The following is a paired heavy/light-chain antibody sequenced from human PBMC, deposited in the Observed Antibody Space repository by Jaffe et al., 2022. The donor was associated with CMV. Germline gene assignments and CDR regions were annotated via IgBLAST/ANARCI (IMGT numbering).Heavy chain of an antibody. CDR3: AGNRYYDFWSGYPSDAFDI. CDR1: GYTFTSYG. Sequence: QVQLVQSGAEVKKPGASVKVSCKASGYTFTSYGISWVRQAPGQGLEWMGWISAYNGNTNYAQKLQGRVTMTTDTSTSTAYMELRSLRSDDTAVYYCAGNRYYDFWSGYPSDAFDIWGQGTMVTVSS. D-gene: IGHD3-3*01. CDR2: ISAYNGNT. V-gene: IGHV1-18*01. J-gene: IGHJ3*02.
Light chain of an antibody. V-gene: IGLV2-14*03. CDR2: DVS. J-gene: IGLJ3*02. Sequence: QSALTQPASVSGSPGQSITISCTGTSSDVGGYNYVSWYQQHPGKAPKLMIYDVSNRPSGVSNRFSGSKSGNTASLTISGLQAEDEADYYCSSYTSSSLWVFGGGTKLTVL. CDR1: SSDVGGYNY. CDR3: SSYTSSSLWV.